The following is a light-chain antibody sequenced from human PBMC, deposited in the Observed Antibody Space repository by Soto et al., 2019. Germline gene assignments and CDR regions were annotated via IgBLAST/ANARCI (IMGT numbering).Light chain of an antibody. J-gene: IGKJ4*01. V-gene: IGKV1-9*01. CDR3: QQLNSYPRT. Sequence: DIQLTQSPSFLSASVGYIFTSTCRASQGISSYLAWYQQKPGKAPKLLIYAASTLQSGVPSRFSGSGSGTEFTLTISSLQPEDFATYYCQQLNSYPRTFGGGTKVDIK. CDR1: QGISSY. CDR2: AAS.